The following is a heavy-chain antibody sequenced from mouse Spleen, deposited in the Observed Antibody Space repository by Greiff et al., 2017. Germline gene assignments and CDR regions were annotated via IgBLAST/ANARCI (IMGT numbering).Heavy chain of an antibody. J-gene: IGHJ4*01. CDR3: ARLRGYAMDY. CDR2: ISSGSRTI. Sequence: EVMLVESGGGLVKPGGSLKLSCAASGFTFSDYGMHWVRQAPEKGLEWVAYISSGSRTIYYADTVKGRFTISRDNAKNTLFLQMTSLRSEDTAMYYCARLRGYAMDYWGQGTSVTVSS. CDR1: GFTFSDYG. V-gene: IGHV5-17*01.